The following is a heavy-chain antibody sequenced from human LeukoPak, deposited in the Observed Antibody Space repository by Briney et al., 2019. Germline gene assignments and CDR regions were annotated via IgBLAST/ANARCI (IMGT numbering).Heavy chain of an antibody. CDR2: LDDSGNT. D-gene: IGHD2-21*01. CDR1: SGSVRSNYYS. J-gene: IGHJ5*02. Sequence: SETLSLTCPVSSGSVRSNYYSWAWIRQAPGKGLEWVGGLDDSGNTYYNPSLKSRLTMSVDTSKNHFSLNLKSVAAADTSVYYCARRLRIGAAEWFDPWGQGIMVTVSS. CDR3: ARRLRIGAAEWFDP. V-gene: IGHV4-39*02.